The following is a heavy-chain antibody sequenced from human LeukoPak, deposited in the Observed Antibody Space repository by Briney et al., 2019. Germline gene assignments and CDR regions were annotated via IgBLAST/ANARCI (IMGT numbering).Heavy chain of an antibody. V-gene: IGHV4-39*01. CDR1: GGSISSSSYY. J-gene: IGHJ4*02. D-gene: IGHD6-6*01. Sequence: PSETLSLTCTVSGGSISSSSYYWGWIRQPPGKGLEWIGSIYYSGSTYYNPSLKSRVTISVDTSKNQLSLKLTSVTAADTAVYYCARRRSGSSSSYGYWGQGTLVTVSS. CDR2: IYYSGST. CDR3: ARRRSGSSSSYGY.